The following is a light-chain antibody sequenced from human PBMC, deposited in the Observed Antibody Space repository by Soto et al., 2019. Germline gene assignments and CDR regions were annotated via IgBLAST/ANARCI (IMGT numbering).Light chain of an antibody. CDR3: QQYHTSSIT. V-gene: IGKV1-5*01. J-gene: IGKJ5*01. CDR2: DAS. Sequence: DIQMTQSPSTLCASVADRVTITCRASQTISSWLAWYQQKPGKAPTLLIYDASTLERGVPSRFSGTGSGTEFTLSIDSLQPDDFATYYCQQYHTSSITFGQGTRLEIK. CDR1: QTISSW.